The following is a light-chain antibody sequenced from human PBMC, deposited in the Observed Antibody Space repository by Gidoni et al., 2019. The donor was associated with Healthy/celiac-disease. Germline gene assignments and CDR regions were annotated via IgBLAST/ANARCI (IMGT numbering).Light chain of an antibody. Sequence: IVLTQSPATLSLSPGERAPLSFRASQSVSSYLAWYQKKPGQAPRRLIYDAANRATGIPARVSGSGAGTDCTLTISSLEPEDFAVYYCQQRSNWPPLYTFGQGTKLEIK. CDR3: QQRSNWPPLYT. V-gene: IGKV3-11*01. CDR2: DAA. CDR1: QSVSSY. J-gene: IGKJ2*01.